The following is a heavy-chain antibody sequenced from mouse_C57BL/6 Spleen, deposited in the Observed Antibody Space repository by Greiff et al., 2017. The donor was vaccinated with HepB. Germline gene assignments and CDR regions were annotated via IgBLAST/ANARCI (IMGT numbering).Heavy chain of an antibody. CDR2: IYPGDGDT. J-gene: IGHJ3*01. Sequence: VQLQQSGAELVKPGASVKISCKASGYAFSSYWMNWVKQRPGKGLEWIGQIYPGDGDTNYNGKFKGKATLTADKSSSTAYMQLSSLTSEDSAVYFCARSVDGYPAWFAYWGQGTLVTVSA. CDR1: GYAFSSYW. V-gene: IGHV1-80*01. D-gene: IGHD2-3*01. CDR3: ARSVDGYPAWFAY.